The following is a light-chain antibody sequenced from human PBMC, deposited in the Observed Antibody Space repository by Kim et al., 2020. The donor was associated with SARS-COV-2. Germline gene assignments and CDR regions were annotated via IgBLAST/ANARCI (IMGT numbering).Light chain of an antibody. CDR3: QQYGSSST. V-gene: IGKV3-20*01. CDR1: QSVSSNY. CDR2: GPS. Sequence: WSPWESATPSCRASQSVSSNYLAWYQQKPGQTPRLLIYGPSSRATGVPDRFSGSASGTDFTLTISRLEPEDFAVYYCQQYGSSSTFGQGTRLEIK. J-gene: IGKJ5*01.